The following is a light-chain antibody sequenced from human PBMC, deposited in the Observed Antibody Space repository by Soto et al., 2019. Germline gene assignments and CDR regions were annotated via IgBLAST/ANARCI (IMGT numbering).Light chain of an antibody. Sequence: EVVMTQSPDTLSVSPGERATLSCRASQSVSSNLAWYQQKLGQAPRLLIYGASTRATGISDRISGSGSGTEFTLTISSLQSEEFEMHYCLHNGSSLWTLAQGTNVEIK. J-gene: IGKJ1*01. CDR2: GAS. CDR3: LHNGSSLWT. V-gene: IGKV3-15*01. CDR1: QSVSSN.